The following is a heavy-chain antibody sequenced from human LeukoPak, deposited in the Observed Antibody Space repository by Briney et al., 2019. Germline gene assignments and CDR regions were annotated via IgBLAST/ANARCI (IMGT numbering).Heavy chain of an antibody. CDR1: GFSFSTYW. Sequence: GGSLRLSCAASGFSFSTYWMHWVRQAPGKGLVWVSRINRDGSSTSYADSVKGRFTISRDNSKNTLYLQMNSLTTEDTAVYYCAKDRASSWWYFDLWGRGTLVTVSS. CDR3: AKDRASSWWYFDL. D-gene: IGHD1-26*01. CDR2: INRDGSST. V-gene: IGHV3-74*01. J-gene: IGHJ2*01.